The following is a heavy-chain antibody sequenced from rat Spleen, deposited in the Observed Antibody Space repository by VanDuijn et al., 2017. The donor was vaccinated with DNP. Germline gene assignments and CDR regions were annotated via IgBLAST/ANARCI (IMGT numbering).Heavy chain of an antibody. V-gene: IGHV5-27*01. CDR3: TTESAGLRVWDY. D-gene: IGHD1-4*01. CDR2: ISTNGGTT. CDR1: GFTFSNYG. J-gene: IGHJ2*01. Sequence: EVQLVESGGGLVQSGRSLKLSCAASGFTFSNYGMAWVRQAPKKSLEWVATISTNGGTTYYRDSVKGRFTISRDNAKSTLYLQMDSLRSEDTATYYCTTESAGLRVWDYWGQGVMGTVSS.